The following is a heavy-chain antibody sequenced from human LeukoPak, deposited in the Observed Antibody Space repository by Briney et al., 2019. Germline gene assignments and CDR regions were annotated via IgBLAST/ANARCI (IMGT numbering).Heavy chain of an antibody. J-gene: IGHJ4*02. V-gene: IGHV1-8*01. CDR2: MNPNSGNT. D-gene: IGHD3-10*01. Sequence: GASVKVPCKASGYTFTSYDINWVRQATGQGLEWMGWMNPNSGNTGYAQKFQGRVTMTRNTSISTAYMELSSLRSEDTAVYYCARGGAYYYGSGSYYNVATDWGQGTLVTVSS. CDR3: ARGGAYYYGSGSYYNVATD. CDR1: GYTFTSYD.